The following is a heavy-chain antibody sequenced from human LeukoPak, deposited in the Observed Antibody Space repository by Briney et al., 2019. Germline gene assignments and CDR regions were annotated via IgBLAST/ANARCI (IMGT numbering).Heavy chain of an antibody. J-gene: IGHJ4*02. CDR2: ISAYNGNT. Sequence: ASVKVSCKASGYTFTSYGISWVRQAPGQGLEWMGWISAYNGNTSYAQKLQGRVTMTTDTSTSTAYMELRSLRSDDTAVYYCAREGYYDSSGYTFDYWGQGTLVTVSS. D-gene: IGHD3-22*01. V-gene: IGHV1-18*01. CDR1: GYTFTSYG. CDR3: AREGYYDSSGYTFDY.